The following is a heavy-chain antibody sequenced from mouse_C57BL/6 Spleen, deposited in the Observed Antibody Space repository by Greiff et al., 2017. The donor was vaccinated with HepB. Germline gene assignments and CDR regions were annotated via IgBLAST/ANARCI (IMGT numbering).Heavy chain of an antibody. CDR2: ISSGGSYT. CDR1: GFTFSSYG. J-gene: IGHJ2*01. CDR3: ARHEVTTVVARYFDY. Sequence: EVKVVESGGDLVKPGGSLKLSCAASGFTFSSYGMSWVRQTPDKRLEWVATISSGGSYTYYPDSLKGRFTISRDNAKNTLYLHMSSLKSEDTAMYDCARHEVTTVVARYFDYWGQGTTLTVSS. D-gene: IGHD1-1*01. V-gene: IGHV5-6*01.